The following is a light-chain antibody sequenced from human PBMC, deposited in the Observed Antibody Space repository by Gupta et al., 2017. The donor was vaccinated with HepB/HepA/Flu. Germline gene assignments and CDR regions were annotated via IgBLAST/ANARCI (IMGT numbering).Light chain of an antibody. CDR3: QHFGSSPPIT. CDR1: QSVGSNS. J-gene: IGKJ5*01. V-gene: IGKV3-20*01. CDR2: GAF. Sequence: EIVLTQSPGTLSLSPGERATLSCRASQSVGSNSLAWYQQKPGQAPRVLIYGAFNRATGIPDRVSSSGSGTDFTLTISRREPEDFAVYYCQHFGSSPPITFGQGTRLEIK.